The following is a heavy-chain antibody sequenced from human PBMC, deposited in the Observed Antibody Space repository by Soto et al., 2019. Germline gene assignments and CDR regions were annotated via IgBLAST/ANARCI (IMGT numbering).Heavy chain of an antibody. CDR1: GFTFGDYA. Sequence: EVQLVESGGGLVKPGRSLTLSCTASGFTFGDYALSWVRRAPGKGLEWVGSIRSKAYGGTPEYAASVKGRFSISRDDSKSIAYLQMNSLKTEDAAVYYCTRLPRPPLPPFDFWGQGTLVTVSS. CDR3: TRLPRPPLPPFDF. CDR2: IRSKAYGGTP. V-gene: IGHV3-49*04. J-gene: IGHJ4*02. D-gene: IGHD6-6*01.